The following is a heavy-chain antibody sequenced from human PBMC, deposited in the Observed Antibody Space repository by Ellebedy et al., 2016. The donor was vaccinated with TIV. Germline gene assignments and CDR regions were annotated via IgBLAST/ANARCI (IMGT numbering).Heavy chain of an antibody. Sequence: SETLSLXXAVYGGTFSGYYWSWIRQPPGKGLEWIGEINHSGSTNYNPSLKSRVTISVDTSKNQFSLKLSSVTAAETAVYYCARGFSIVRGRRGGMDVWGQGTTVTVSS. CDR2: INHSGST. V-gene: IGHV4-34*01. D-gene: IGHD3-10*01. J-gene: IGHJ6*02. CDR3: ARGFSIVRGRRGGMDV. CDR1: GGTFSGYY.